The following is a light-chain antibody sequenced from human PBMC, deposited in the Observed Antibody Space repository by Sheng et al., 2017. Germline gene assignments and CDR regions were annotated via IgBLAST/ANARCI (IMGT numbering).Light chain of an antibody. CDR2: EVN. CDR3: CSYTISTTLDWV. V-gene: IGLV2-14*01. CDR1: SDDVGRYNY. Sequence: QSALTQPASVSGSPGQSITISCTGSSDDVGRYNYVSWYQQHPGEAPKLMIYEVNNRPSGVSDRFSGSKSGNTASLTISGLQAEDEADYYCCSYTISTTLDWVFGGGDQTGHP. J-gene: IGLJ3*02.